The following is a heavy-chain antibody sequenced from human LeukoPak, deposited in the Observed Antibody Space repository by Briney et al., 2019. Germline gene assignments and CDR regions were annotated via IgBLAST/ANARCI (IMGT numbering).Heavy chain of an antibody. CDR2: IYSGGST. CDR1: GFTVSSNY. V-gene: IGHV3-66*02. Sequence: GGSLRLSCAASGFTVSSNYMSWVRQAPGKGLEWVPVIYSGGSTYYADSVKGRFTISRDNSKNTLYLQMNSLRAEDTAVYYCARDGSSSFREDYWGQGTLVTVSS. D-gene: IGHD6-6*01. J-gene: IGHJ4*02. CDR3: ARDGSSSFREDY.